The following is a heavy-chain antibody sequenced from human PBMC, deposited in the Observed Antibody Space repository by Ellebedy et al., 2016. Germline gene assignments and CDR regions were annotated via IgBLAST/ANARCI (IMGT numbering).Heavy chain of an antibody. Sequence: SETLSLXXTVSGASVYSGSHYWSWIRQPAGKGLEWIGRIYTSRSTNYNPSLKSRATMSADTSKNQFSLKLSSVTAADTAVYFCARGEVWSAYAYGDYYYSLDVWGKGTTVTVSS. CDR3: ARGEVWSAYAYGDYYYSLDV. CDR2: IYTSRST. V-gene: IGHV4-61*02. CDR1: GASVYSGSHY. D-gene: IGHD3-16*01. J-gene: IGHJ6*03.